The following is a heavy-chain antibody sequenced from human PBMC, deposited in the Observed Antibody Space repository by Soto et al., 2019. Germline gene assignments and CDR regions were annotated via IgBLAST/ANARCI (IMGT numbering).Heavy chain of an antibody. CDR1: GGSISSSSYY. CDR3: ARHNGPLYVGYYYDMDV. CDR2: IYYSGYT. J-gene: IGHJ6*02. D-gene: IGHD3-16*01. Sequence: SAPMCIPCTVSGGSISSSSYYCGWISQPPGKGLEWIGSIYYSGYTYYNPSLNSRVTISVDTSKNQFSLKLSSVTAADTAVYYCARHNGPLYVGYYYDMDVWGQGTTVT. V-gene: IGHV4-39*01.